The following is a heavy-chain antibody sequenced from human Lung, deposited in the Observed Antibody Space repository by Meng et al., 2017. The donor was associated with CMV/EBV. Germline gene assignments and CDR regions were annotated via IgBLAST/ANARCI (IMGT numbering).Heavy chain of an antibody. D-gene: IGHD7-27*01. CDR1: GYSFTSYY. Sequence: QWYLGESGAEVKKPGASVKVSCKASGYSFTSYYIHWVRQAPGQGLEWVGRITPSSGGTTYAQKFQGRVTMTRDTSISTAYMGLSSLRSDDAAIYYCVRANLGSADYWGQGTLVTVSS. CDR3: VRANLGSADY. V-gene: IGHV1-2*06. J-gene: IGHJ4*02. CDR2: ITPSSGGT.